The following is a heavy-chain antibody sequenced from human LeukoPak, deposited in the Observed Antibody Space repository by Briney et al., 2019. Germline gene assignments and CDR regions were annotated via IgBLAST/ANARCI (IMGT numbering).Heavy chain of an antibody. V-gene: IGHV1-69*05. D-gene: IGHD3-10*01. CDR3: ASSGRGVIITDAFDI. CDR2: IIPIFGTA. J-gene: IGHJ3*02. CDR1: GGTFSSYA. Sequence: ASVKVSCKASGGTFSSYAISWVRQAPGQGLEWMGGIIPIFGTANYTQKFQGRVTITTDESTSTAYMELSSLRSEDTAVYYCASSGRGVIITDAFDIWGQGTMVTVSS.